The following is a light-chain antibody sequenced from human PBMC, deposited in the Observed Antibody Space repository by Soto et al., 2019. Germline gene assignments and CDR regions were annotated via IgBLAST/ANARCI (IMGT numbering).Light chain of an antibody. CDR3: CSYTSSMTWV. CDR2: EVT. V-gene: IGLV2-14*01. J-gene: IGLJ3*02. Sequence: QSALTQPASVSGSPGQSITISCTGTSSDIGSYNYVSWYQHYPGKAPRLLIYEVTNRPSGVSNRFSGSKSGNTASLTISGLQAEDDADYYCCSYTSSMTWVFGGGTKVTVL. CDR1: SSDIGSYNY.